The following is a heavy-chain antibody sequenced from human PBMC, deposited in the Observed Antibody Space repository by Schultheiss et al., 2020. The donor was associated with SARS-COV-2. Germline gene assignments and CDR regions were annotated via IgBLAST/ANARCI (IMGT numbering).Heavy chain of an antibody. D-gene: IGHD5-12*01. Sequence: GESLKISCAASGFTFSDYYMSWIRQAPGKGLEWVSYISSSGSTIYYADSVKGRFTISRDNAKNSLYLQMNSLRAEDTAVYYCATEYSGYDGGDYYYYYGMDVWGQGTTVTVSS. CDR2: ISSSGSTI. CDR3: ATEYSGYDGGDYYYYYGMDV. CDR1: GFTFSDYY. J-gene: IGHJ6*02. V-gene: IGHV3-11*01.